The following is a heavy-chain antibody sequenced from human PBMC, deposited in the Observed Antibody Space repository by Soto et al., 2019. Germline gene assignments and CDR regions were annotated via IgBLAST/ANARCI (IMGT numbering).Heavy chain of an antibody. CDR3: TGGGR. Sequence: GGSLRLSCAASGSTFSGYWINWIRQAPGKGLEWVANIKPDGSDKYYVDSVKGRFAISRDNAKNSVYLQMNSVRAEDTAVYYCTGGGRWGQGTLVTVSS. V-gene: IGHV3-7*04. CDR2: IKPDGSDK. CDR1: GSTFSGYW. J-gene: IGHJ4*02.